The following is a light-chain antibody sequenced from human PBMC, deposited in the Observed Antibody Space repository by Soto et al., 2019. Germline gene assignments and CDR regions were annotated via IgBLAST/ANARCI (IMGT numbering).Light chain of an antibody. Sequence: ENVLTQSPGTLSLSPGERATLSCRASQSVASTHLAWYQQKPGQAPRLLIYGASSRATGIPDRFSGSGSGTDFTLIIDRLEPEDFAVYYCQQYGSSPVTFGGGAKVEI. CDR2: GAS. J-gene: IGKJ4*01. CDR3: QQYGSSPVT. CDR1: QSVASTH. V-gene: IGKV3-20*01.